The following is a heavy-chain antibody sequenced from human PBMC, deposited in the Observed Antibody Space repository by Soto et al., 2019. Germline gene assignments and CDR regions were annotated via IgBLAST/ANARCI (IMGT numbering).Heavy chain of an antibody. V-gene: IGHV3-23*01. J-gene: IGHJ4*02. D-gene: IGHD3-22*01. Sequence: VQLLESGGGLIQPGGSLRLSCTASGFTFTTYAVNWVRQSPGQGLEWVSGISASGASTFYADSVKGRFTISRDKSKNTLYLQLNSLRAEDTAVYYCAKGDSSGNHGAFDYWGQGTLVTVSS. CDR3: AKGDSSGNHGAFDY. CDR1: GFTFTTYA. CDR2: ISASGAST.